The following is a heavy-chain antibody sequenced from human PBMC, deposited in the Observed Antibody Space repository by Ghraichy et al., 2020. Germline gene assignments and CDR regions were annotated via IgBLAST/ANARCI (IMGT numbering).Heavy chain of an antibody. CDR2: INSDGIST. D-gene: IGHD6-6*01. J-gene: IGHJ4*02. CDR3: ARGGFYSTSPLDY. Sequence: GGSLRLSCAASGFIFSTDRMHWVRQAPQKGLVWVSRINSDGISTNYADSVKGRFTISRDNAKNTLYLQMNSLRAEDTGVYYCARGGFYSTSPLDYWGQGTLVTVYS. V-gene: IGHV3-74*01. CDR1: GFIFSTDR.